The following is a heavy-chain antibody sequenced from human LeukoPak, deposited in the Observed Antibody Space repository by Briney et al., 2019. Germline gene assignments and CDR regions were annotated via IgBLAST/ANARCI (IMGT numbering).Heavy chain of an antibody. V-gene: IGHV4-34*08. CDR3: AGRLGFPICSGNWFDL. Sequence: SETLSLTCAVSGGTFRGFFWSWIRQPPGKGPAWIGEIDHSGSTNYDPSLESRVTLSVDTSKNQVSLTLNSVTAADTAVYYCAGRLGFPICSGNWFDLWGQGTLVTVSS. J-gene: IGHJ5*02. CDR1: GGTFRGFF. CDR2: IDHSGST. D-gene: IGHD3-16*01.